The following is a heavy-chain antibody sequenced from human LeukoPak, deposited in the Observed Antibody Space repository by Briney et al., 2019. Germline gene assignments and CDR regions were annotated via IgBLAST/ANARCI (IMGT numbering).Heavy chain of an antibody. V-gene: IGHV4-34*01. J-gene: IGHJ4*02. CDR2: INHSGST. CDR3: ALPGSRTTMVRGVLIY. D-gene: IGHD3-10*01. Sequence: SETLPLTCAVYGGSFSGYYWSWIRQPPGKGLEWIGEINHSGSTNYNPSLKSRVTISVDTSKNQFSLKLSSVTAADTAVYYCALPGSRTTMVRGVLIYWGQGTLVTVSS. CDR1: GGSFSGYY.